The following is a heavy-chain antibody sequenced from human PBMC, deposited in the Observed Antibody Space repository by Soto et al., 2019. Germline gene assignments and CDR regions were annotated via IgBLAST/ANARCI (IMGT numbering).Heavy chain of an antibody. V-gene: IGHV1-18*01. D-gene: IGHD6-13*01. J-gene: IGHJ4*02. CDR1: GYTFTSYG. Sequence: QVQLVQSGAEVKKPGASVKVSCKASGYTFTSYGISWVRQAPGQGLEWMGWISAYNGNTNYAQKLQGRVTMTTDTSTSTAYMELRSLTSDDTAVYYCARVWSGYSSSWSFDYWGQGTLVTVSS. CDR2: ISAYNGNT. CDR3: ARVWSGYSSSWSFDY.